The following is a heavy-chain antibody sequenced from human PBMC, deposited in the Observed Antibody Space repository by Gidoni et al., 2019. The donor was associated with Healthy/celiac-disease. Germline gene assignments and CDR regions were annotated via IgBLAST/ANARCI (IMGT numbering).Heavy chain of an antibody. J-gene: IGHJ4*02. CDR2: IYYSGST. V-gene: IGHV4-39*01. D-gene: IGHD2-15*01. CDR3: ARRLLRSCYDY. Sequence: QLQLQESGPGLVKPSETLSLTCTVSGGSISSSSYYWGWIRQPPGKGLEWIGSIYYSGSTYYNPSLKIRVTISVDTSKNQFSLKLSSVTAADTAVYYCARRLLRSCYDYWGQGTLVTVSS. CDR1: GGSISSSSYY.